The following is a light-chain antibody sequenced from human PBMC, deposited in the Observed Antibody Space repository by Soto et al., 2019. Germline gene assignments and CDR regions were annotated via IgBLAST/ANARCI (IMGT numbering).Light chain of an antibody. Sequence: EIVLTQSPATLSLSPGERATLSCRASQSVSSYLAWYQQKPGQAPRLLIYDASNRATGIPARFSGSGSGTDFTLTISSLEPEDGAGYYCQQRSNGPPYTFGQGTKLEIK. CDR2: DAS. CDR1: QSVSSY. CDR3: QQRSNGPPYT. J-gene: IGKJ2*01. V-gene: IGKV3-11*01.